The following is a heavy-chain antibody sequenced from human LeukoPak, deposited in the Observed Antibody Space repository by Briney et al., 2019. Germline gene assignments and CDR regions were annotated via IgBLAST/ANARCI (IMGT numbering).Heavy chain of an antibody. CDR1: GFTFSTYS. V-gene: IGHV3-21*01. Sequence: GGSLRLSCAASGFTFSTYSMNWVRQAPGKGLEWVSSIGSGSTYMYYADSLKGRFTTSRDNAKNSLYLQMSSLRAEDTAVYYCAELGITMIGGVWGKGTTVTISS. D-gene: IGHD3-10*02. CDR2: IGSGSTYM. CDR3: AELGITMIGGV. J-gene: IGHJ6*04.